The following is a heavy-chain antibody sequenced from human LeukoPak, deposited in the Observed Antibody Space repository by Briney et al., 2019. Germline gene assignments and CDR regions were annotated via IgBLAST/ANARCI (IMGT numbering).Heavy chain of an antibody. V-gene: IGHV3-48*03. CDR1: GFTFSSCQ. D-gene: IGHD1-26*01. CDR3: AREGGGGSYADY. J-gene: IGHJ4*02. Sequence: GGSLRLSCVASGFTFSSCQMNWVRQAPGKGLEWLSYIHRSGTTVYYADSVRGRFTVSRDNTKNSLYLRMNSLRAEDTAVYYCAREGGGGSYADYWGQGTQVTVSS. CDR2: IHRSGTTV.